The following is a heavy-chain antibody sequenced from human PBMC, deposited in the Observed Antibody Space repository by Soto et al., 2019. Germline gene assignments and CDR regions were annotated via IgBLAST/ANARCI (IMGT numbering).Heavy chain of an antibody. CDR2: IIPTFGTT. V-gene: IGHV1-69*01. CDR3: AGVDTSLFEGGEWFDP. CDR1: GDTVSNFA. Sequence: QVQLVQSGAEVKKPGSSVKVSCKASGDTVSNFAIIWVRQAPGQGLEWMGGIIPTFGTTDYAQSFQGRVSITADESTHTAYMELYSLRSEDTAIYFCAGVDTSLFEGGEWFDPWGQGTLITVSS. D-gene: IGHD5-18*01. J-gene: IGHJ5*02.